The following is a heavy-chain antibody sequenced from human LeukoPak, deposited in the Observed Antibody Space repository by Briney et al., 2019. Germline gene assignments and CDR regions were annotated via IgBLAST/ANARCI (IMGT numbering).Heavy chain of an antibody. J-gene: IGHJ6*02. V-gene: IGHV4-59*01. CDR3: ARVSVVYGMDV. CDR2: MFYTGST. Sequence: SETLSLTCSVSGGSISSDYWAWIRQPPGKGLDWMGYMFYTGSTNYNPSLKSRVTISLATSKNQFSLKLSSVTAADTAVYYCARVSVVYGMDVWGRGTTVTVSS. CDR1: GGSISSDY.